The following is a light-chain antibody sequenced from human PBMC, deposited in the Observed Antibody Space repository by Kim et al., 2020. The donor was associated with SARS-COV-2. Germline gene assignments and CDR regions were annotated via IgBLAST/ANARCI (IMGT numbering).Light chain of an antibody. CDR1: QLGDKY. Sequence: VSPGQTASITCSGDQLGDKYACWDQQKSGQSPVLVMFQDRKRPSGIPERFSGSNSGNTATLTISGTQAMDEADYYCQTWDSTSVVFGGGTQLTVL. CDR3: QTWDSTSVV. CDR2: QDR. V-gene: IGLV3-1*01. J-gene: IGLJ2*01.